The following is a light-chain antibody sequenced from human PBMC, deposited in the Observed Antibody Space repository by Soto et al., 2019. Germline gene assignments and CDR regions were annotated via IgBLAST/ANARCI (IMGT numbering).Light chain of an antibody. CDR1: RGIFSG. CDR3: QQTTSFPLT. V-gene: IGKV1-12*01. J-gene: IGKJ4*01. CDR2: AAS. Sequence: DIQMTQSPSSLSASVGDRFTITFRPSRGIFSGLAWYQQKPGKAPKLLIYAASNLQSGVPLRFSGSGSGTDFTLTISSLQPEDFATYYCQQTTSFPLTFGGGTKVEIK.